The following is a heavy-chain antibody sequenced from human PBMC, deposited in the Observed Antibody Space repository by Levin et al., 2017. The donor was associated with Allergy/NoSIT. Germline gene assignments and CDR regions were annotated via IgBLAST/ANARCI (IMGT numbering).Heavy chain of an antibody. Sequence: GGSLRLSCAVSGFTFSGSAMHWVRQASGKGLEWVGRIRSKVNSYATEYAASVKGRFTISRDDSKNTAYLQMNSLKTEDTAVYYCSRPSGYDTYYYYGMDVWGQGTTVTVSS. CDR1: GFTFSGSA. V-gene: IGHV3-73*01. CDR2: IRSKVNSYAT. J-gene: IGHJ6*02. CDR3: SRPSGYDTYYYYGMDV. D-gene: IGHD5-12*01.